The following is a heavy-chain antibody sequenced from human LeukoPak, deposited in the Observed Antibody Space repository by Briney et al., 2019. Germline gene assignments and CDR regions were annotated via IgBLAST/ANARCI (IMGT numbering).Heavy chain of an antibody. CDR3: ARTAPASATEGFD. D-gene: IGHD3-10*01. Sequence: AASVKVSCKASGYTFTSYDINWVRQAPGQGLEWMGWNSAYNGNTNYAQKLQGRVTMTTDTSTSTAYMELRSLRSDDTAVYYCARTAPASATEGFDWGQGTLVTVSS. J-gene: IGHJ4*02. V-gene: IGHV1-18*01. CDR2: NSAYNGNT. CDR1: GYTFTSYD.